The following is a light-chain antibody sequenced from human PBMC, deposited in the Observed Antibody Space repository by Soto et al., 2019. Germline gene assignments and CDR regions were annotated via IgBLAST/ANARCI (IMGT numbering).Light chain of an antibody. Sequence: EIVMTQSPATLSVSPGERATLSRRANQSVNSNLAWYQQKPGQAPRLLIYGASTRATGIPARFSGSGSGTEFTLTISSLQSEDFAVYYCQQYNNWPPWTFGQGTKVEIK. CDR3: QQYNNWPPWT. V-gene: IGKV3-15*01. CDR2: GAS. CDR1: QSVNSN. J-gene: IGKJ1*01.